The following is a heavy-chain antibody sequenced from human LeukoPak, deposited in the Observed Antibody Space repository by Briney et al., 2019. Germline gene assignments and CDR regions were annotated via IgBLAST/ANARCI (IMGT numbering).Heavy chain of an antibody. CDR3: ARLRGYSGYDSGSYFDY. Sequence: GGSLRLSCAASGFTFSSYAMHWVRQAPGKGLEWGAVISYDGSNKYYADSVKGRFTISRDNSKTTLYLQMNSLRAEDTAVYYCARLRGYSGYDSGSYFDYWGQGTLVTVSS. V-gene: IGHV3-30-3*01. D-gene: IGHD5-12*01. CDR2: ISYDGSNK. J-gene: IGHJ4*02. CDR1: GFTFSSYA.